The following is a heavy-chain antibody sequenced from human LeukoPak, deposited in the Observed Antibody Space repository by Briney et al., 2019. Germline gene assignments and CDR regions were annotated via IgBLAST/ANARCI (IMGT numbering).Heavy chain of an antibody. Sequence: SETLSLTCTVSGASISTYYWSWIRQPPGKGLEWFAYIHSSGSTNYNPPLKSRATMSVDTSKNQFSLKLSSVTAADTAVYYCAAIYSSGWYRGVDYWGQGTLVTVSS. V-gene: IGHV4-59*12. J-gene: IGHJ4*02. CDR1: GASISTYY. CDR3: AAIYSSGWYRGVDY. D-gene: IGHD6-19*01. CDR2: IHSSGST.